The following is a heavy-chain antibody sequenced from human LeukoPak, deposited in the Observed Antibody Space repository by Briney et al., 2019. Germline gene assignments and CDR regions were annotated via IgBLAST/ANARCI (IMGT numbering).Heavy chain of an antibody. CDR2: LNPTSGGT. Sequence: ASLKDSCKHPRYTSTGSYTRCVRPTLEERLEWMGRLNPTSGGTNTAQNFQGGVTMTGDTSIKTGSMELRTLRSDDTPLYNCARGGGGSVEYFHHWGQGTLVTVSS. CDR3: ARGGGGSVEYFHH. CDR1: RYTSTGSY. V-gene: IGHV1-2*06. D-gene: IGHD2-15*01. J-gene: IGHJ1*01.